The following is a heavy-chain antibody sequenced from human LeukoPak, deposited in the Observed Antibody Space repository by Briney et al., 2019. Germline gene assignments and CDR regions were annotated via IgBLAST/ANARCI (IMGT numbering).Heavy chain of an antibody. CDR2: IPYDGSNK. D-gene: IGHD3-10*01. CDR1: GFTFSSYG. CDR3: VGYGSGSYYNYYMDV. Sequence: GGSLRLSCAASGFTFSSYGMHWVRQAPGKGLEWVAVIPYDGSNKYYADSVKGRFTISRDNSKNTLYLQMNSLRAEDTAVYYCVGYGSGSYYNYYMDVWGKGTTVTVSS. J-gene: IGHJ6*03. V-gene: IGHV3-30*03.